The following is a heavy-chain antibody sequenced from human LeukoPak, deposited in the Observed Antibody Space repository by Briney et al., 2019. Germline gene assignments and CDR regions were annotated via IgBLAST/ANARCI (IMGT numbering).Heavy chain of an antibody. J-gene: IGHJ6*03. CDR2: ISSSSSTI. D-gene: IGHD4-17*01. CDR3: AKSGTVTSWSYYYYMDV. Sequence: GGSLRLSCAASGFTFSRYSMNWVRQAPGKGLEWVSYISSSSSTIYYAGSVKGRFTISRDNSKNTVSLQMTSLRAGDTAVYYCAKSGTVTSWSYYYYMDVWGKGTTVTISS. V-gene: IGHV3-48*01. CDR1: GFTFSRYS.